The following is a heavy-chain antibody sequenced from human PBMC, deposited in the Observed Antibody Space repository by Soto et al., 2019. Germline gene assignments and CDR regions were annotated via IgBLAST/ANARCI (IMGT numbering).Heavy chain of an antibody. CDR2: IHGGGNSA. Sequence: GGSLRLSCAASGFTFSGYAMSWVRQAPGKGLEWVSVIHGGGNSAYYADSVKGRFTISRDNSKNTLYLQMSSLRGEETAVYNCAKNRGRVIPSGHLDYWGQGPLVTVS. CDR3: AKNRGRVIPSGHLDY. V-gene: IGHV3-23*01. CDR1: GFTFSGYA. D-gene: IGHD2-21*01. J-gene: IGHJ4*02.